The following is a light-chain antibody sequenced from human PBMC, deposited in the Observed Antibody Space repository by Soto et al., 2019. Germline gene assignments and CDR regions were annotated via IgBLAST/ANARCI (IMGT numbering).Light chain of an antibody. Sequence: IVMTQSPGTLSVSPVKRATLSCRASQSISSDLAWYQQKPGQAPRLLIYGASTRATGIPARFSGSGSGSEFTLTISSLQSEDFAVYYCQPYNNWPLTFGGGTKVDIK. CDR1: QSISSD. V-gene: IGKV3-15*01. CDR3: QPYNNWPLT. CDR2: GAS. J-gene: IGKJ4*01.